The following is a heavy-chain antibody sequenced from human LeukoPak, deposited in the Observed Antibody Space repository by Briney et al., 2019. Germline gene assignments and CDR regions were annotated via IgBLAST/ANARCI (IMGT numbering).Heavy chain of an antibody. CDR2: ISGSGGST. V-gene: IGHV3-23*01. Sequence: GGSLRLSCAASGFTFSSYAMSWVRQAPGKGLEWVSAISGSGGSTYYADSVKGRFTISRDNSKNALYLQMNSLRAEDTALYYCARVYSSGWQGLYFDYWGQGTLVTVSS. D-gene: IGHD6-19*01. CDR1: GFTFSSYA. J-gene: IGHJ4*02. CDR3: ARVYSSGWQGLYFDY.